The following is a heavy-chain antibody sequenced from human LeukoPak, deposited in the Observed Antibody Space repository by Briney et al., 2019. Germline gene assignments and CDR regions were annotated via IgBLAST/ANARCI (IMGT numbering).Heavy chain of an antibody. CDR1: GFTFSSYA. D-gene: IGHD3-9*01. J-gene: IGHJ4*02. Sequence: GGSLRLSCAASGFTFSSYAMSWVRQAPGKGLEWVSAISGSGGSTYYADSVKGRFTISRDNSKNTLYLQMNSLRAEDTAVYYCARRGYYDILTGSLYYFDYWGQGTLVTVSS. CDR3: ARRGYYDILTGSLYYFDY. V-gene: IGHV3-23*01. CDR2: ISGSGGST.